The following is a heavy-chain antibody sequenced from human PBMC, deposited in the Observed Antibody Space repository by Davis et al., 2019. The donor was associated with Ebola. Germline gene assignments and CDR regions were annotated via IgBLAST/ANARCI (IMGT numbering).Heavy chain of an antibody. Sequence: PGGSLRLSCAASGFTFSSYGMHWVRQAPGKGLEWVAVISYDGSNKYYADSVKGRFTISRDNSKNTLYLQMNSLRAEDTAVYYCAKVRIVVVWWDAFDIWGQGTMVTVSS. V-gene: IGHV3-30*18. CDR3: AKVRIVVVWWDAFDI. CDR1: GFTFSSYG. CDR2: ISYDGSNK. J-gene: IGHJ3*02. D-gene: IGHD3-22*01.